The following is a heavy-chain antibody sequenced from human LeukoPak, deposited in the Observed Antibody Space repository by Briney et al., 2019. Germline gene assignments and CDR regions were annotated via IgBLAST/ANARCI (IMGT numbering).Heavy chain of an antibody. D-gene: IGHD2-2*01. J-gene: IGHJ4*02. V-gene: IGHV3-23*01. CDR2: ISGSGGST. Sequence: PGGSLRLSCAASGFTFSSYAMSWVRQAPGKGLEWVSAISGSGGSTYYADSVESRITISRDNAKNSLYLQMNSLRAEDTAVYYCARDLSSSTSCYSYWGQGTLVTVSS. CDR1: GFTFSSYA. CDR3: ARDLSSSTSCYSY.